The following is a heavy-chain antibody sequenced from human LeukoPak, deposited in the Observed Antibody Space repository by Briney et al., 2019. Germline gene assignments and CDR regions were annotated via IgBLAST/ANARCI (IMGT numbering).Heavy chain of an antibody. CDR2: INPSGGST. J-gene: IGHJ4*02. Sequence: ASVKVSCKASGGTFSSYAISWVRQAPGQGLEWMGIINPSGGSTSYAQKFQGRVTMTRDTSTSTVYMELSSLRSEDTAVYYCARGRDSYYFDYWGQGTLVTVSS. D-gene: IGHD3/OR15-3a*01. CDR3: ARGRDSYYFDY. CDR1: GGTFSSYA. V-gene: IGHV1-46*01.